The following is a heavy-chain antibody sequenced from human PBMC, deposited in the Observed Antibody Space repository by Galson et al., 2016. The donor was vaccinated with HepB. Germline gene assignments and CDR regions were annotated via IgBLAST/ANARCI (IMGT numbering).Heavy chain of an antibody. CDR2: LSGSAGKS. CDR1: GFTFSSFA. CDR3: ARRPVSGAAGYYHGMAV. V-gene: IGHV3-23*01. D-gene: IGHD3-10*01. J-gene: IGHJ6*02. Sequence: SLRLSCAASGFTFSSFAMTWVRQAPGKGLEWVSSLSGSAGKSFYADSLKGRFTISRDNFNNTVFLQMNSLRAEDTAVYYCARRPVSGAAGYYHGMAVWGQGTTVIGS.